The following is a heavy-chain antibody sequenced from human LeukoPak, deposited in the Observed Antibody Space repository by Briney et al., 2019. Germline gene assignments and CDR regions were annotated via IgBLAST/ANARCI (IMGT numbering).Heavy chain of an antibody. J-gene: IGHJ4*02. D-gene: IGHD5-12*01. Sequence: SETLSLTCTVSGGSISSYYWSWIRQAPGKGLEWIGCINYRGRTNYNPSLKSRLTISVDTSKNQFSLKLSSVTAADTAVYYCAASGYSAYRGDYWGQGTLVTVSS. CDR2: INYRGRT. CDR1: GGSISSYY. CDR3: AASGYSAYRGDY. V-gene: IGHV4-59*01.